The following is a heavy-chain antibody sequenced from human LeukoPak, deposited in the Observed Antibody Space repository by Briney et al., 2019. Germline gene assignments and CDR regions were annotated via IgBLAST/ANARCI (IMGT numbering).Heavy chain of an antibody. D-gene: IGHD3-9*01. Sequence: GGSLRLSCAASGFTFSSYWMSWVRQAPGKGLEWVANIKQDGSEKYYVDSVKGRFTISRDNAKNSLYLQMNSLRAEDTAVYYCAREEGRYFEPYYYYGMDVWGKRTTVTVSS. V-gene: IGHV3-7*03. CDR2: IKQDGSEK. CDR1: GFTFSSYW. J-gene: IGHJ6*04. CDR3: AREEGRYFEPYYYYGMDV.